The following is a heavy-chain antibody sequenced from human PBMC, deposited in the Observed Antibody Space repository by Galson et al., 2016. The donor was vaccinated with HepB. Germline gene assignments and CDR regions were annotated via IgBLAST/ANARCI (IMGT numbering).Heavy chain of an antibody. CDR1: GFTFTSYT. Sequence: SLRLSCAASGFTFTSYTMNWLRQAPVKGLQWVSSISASHGFIHYADSVKGRFTISRDNARNSLYLQMNSLRAEDTAVYYCARAYGDYAHTDYWGQGTLVTVSS. CDR3: ARAYGDYAHTDY. CDR2: ISASHGFI. V-gene: IGHV3-21*01. D-gene: IGHD4-17*01. J-gene: IGHJ4*02.